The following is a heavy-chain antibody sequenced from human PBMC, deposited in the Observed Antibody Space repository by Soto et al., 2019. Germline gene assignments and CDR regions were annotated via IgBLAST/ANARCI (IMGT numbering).Heavy chain of an antibody. D-gene: IGHD2-2*03. Sequence: PGGPLRLSFAASGFTFTDYWMSWVRMSPRRDRQGVAEIIHDGSYNSNVDSANRRYATSRANDANSPYLQLRSLRTEAAAMYYCGGDGYSSSCHAFDIWGQGTMVTVSS. CDR2: IIHDGSYN. J-gene: IGHJ3*02. CDR1: GFTFTDYW. CDR3: GGDGYSSSCHAFDI. V-gene: IGHV3-7*03.